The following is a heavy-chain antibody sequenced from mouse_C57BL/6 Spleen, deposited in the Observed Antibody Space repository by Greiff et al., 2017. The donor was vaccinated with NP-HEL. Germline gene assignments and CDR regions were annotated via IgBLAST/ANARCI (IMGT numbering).Heavy chain of an antibody. V-gene: IGHV1-85*01. CDR2: IYPRDGST. CDR3: ASPYYDGSSPWFAY. J-gene: IGHJ3*01. Sequence: QVQLQQSGPELVKPGASVKLSCKASGYTFTSYDINWVKQRPGQGLEWIGWIYPRDGSTKYTEKFKGKATLTVDTSSSTAYMELPSLTSEDSAVDFCASPYYDGSSPWFAYWGQGTLVTVSA. CDR1: GYTFTSYD. D-gene: IGHD1-1*01.